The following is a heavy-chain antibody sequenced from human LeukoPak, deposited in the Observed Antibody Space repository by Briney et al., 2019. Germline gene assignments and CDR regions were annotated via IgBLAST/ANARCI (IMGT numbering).Heavy chain of an antibody. Sequence: PGGSLRLSCAASGFTFSSYWMHWVRQAPGKGLVWVSRINSDGSSTSYADSVKGRFTISRDNAKNTLYLPMNSLRAEDTAVYYCATWWEGIAAQEFIFWGQGTLVTVSS. CDR2: INSDGSST. V-gene: IGHV3-74*01. CDR1: GFTFSSYW. D-gene: IGHD6-13*01. CDR3: ATWWEGIAAQEFIF. J-gene: IGHJ4*02.